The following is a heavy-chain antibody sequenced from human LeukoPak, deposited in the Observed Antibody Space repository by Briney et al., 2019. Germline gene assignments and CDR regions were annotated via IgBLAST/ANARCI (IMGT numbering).Heavy chain of an antibody. Sequence: GGSLRLSCAASGFTFSSYAMSWVRQAPGKGLEWVSGISGSAGSTYYADSVKDQFTISRDNSKNTLYLQTNSLRAEDTAVYYCAKAQAYCSGGSCYSSFDYWGQGTLVTVSS. CDR1: GFTFSSYA. V-gene: IGHV3-23*01. D-gene: IGHD2-15*01. CDR2: ISGSAGST. J-gene: IGHJ4*02. CDR3: AKAQAYCSGGSCYSSFDY.